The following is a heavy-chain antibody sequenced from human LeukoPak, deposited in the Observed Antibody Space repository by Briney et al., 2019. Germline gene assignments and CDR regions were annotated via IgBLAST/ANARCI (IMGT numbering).Heavy chain of an antibody. Sequence: SETLSLTCTVSGGSINSYYWSWIRQPPGKGLEWIGYIYSSGSTNYNPSLKSRVTISVDTSKNQFSLKLSSVTAADTAVYYCARGYSHYFDYWGQGTLVTVSS. J-gene: IGHJ4*02. V-gene: IGHV4-59*01. CDR1: GGSINSYY. CDR3: ARGYSHYFDY. D-gene: IGHD5-18*01. CDR2: IYSSGST.